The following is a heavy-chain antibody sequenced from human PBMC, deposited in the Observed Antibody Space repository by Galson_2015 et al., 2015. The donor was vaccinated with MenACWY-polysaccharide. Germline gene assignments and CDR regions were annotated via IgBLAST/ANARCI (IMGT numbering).Heavy chain of an antibody. V-gene: IGHV4-34*01. D-gene: IGHD4-11*01. J-gene: IGHJ6*02. Sequence: ETLSLTCAVYDGSFSGHYYSWLRQSPGKGLQWIGETTHSGATNYEVSLKSRITISVDSSKNQMSLKMTSVTAADTAVYYCTRADGPHYRYGMDVWGQGTTVTVSS. CDR3: TRADGPHYRYGMDV. CDR1: DGSFSGHY. CDR2: TTHSGAT.